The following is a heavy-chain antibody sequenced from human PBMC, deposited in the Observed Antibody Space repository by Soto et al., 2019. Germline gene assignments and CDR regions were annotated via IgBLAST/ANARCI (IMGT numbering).Heavy chain of an antibody. Sequence: KTSETLSLTCTVSGGSISSYYWSWLRQPPGKGLEWIGYIYYSGSTNYNPSLKSRVTISVDTSKNQCSLKLSSVTAADTAVYYCARGVYSSSYLTYYFDYWGQGTLVTVSS. CDR1: GGSISSYY. CDR2: IYYSGST. D-gene: IGHD6-6*01. CDR3: ARGVYSSSYLTYYFDY. V-gene: IGHV4-59*01. J-gene: IGHJ4*02.